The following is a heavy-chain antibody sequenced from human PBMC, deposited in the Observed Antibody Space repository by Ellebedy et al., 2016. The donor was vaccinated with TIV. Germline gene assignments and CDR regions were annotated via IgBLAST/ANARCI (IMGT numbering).Heavy chain of an antibody. V-gene: IGHV3-30*04. Sequence: GESLKISXAASGFTFSSYAMHWVRQAPGKGLEWVAVISYDGSNKYYADSVKGRFTISRDNSKNTLYLQMNSLRAEDTAVYYCASFTPHYGMDVWGQGTTVTVSS. CDR2: ISYDGSNK. CDR3: ASFTPHYGMDV. J-gene: IGHJ6*02. CDR1: GFTFSSYA.